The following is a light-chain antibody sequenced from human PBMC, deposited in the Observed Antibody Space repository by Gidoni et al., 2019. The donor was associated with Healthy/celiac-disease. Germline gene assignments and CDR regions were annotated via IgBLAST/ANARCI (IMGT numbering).Light chain of an antibody. J-gene: IGLJ3*02. CDR1: SSNIGAGYD. CDR3: HSYDSSLSGWV. V-gene: IGLV1-40*01. CDR2: GNI. Sequence: QSVLTQPPSVSGAPGQRVTISCTGSSSNIGAGYDVHWYQPLPGTAPKLLIYGNINRPSGVPDRFSGSKSGTSASLAITGLQAEDEADYYCHSYDSSLSGWVFGGGTKLTVL.